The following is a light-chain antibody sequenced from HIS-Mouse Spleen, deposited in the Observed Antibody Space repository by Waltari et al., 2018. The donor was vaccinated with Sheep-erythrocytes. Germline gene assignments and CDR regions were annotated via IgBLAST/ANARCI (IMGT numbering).Light chain of an antibody. V-gene: IGLV2-11*01. CDR1: SSDVGGYNY. CDR3: CSYAGSYNHV. CDR2: GVS. Sequence: QSALTQPRPVSGSPGQSVTISCTGTSSDVGGYNYVSWYQQHPGKAPKLMLNGVSKRPSAVIDCFSGSMSGNTASLTLSGLQAEDESDYYCCSYAGSYNHVFATGTKGTV. J-gene: IGLJ1*01.